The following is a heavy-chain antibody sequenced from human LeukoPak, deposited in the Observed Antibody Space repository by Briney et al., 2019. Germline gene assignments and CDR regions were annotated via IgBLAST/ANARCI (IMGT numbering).Heavy chain of an antibody. J-gene: IGHJ4*02. CDR1: GFTFSSYG. V-gene: IGHV3-30*02. CDR3: AKASGSYDYFDY. Sequence: PGESLRLSCAASGFTFSSYGMHWVRQAPGKGLEWVAFIRYDGSNKYYADSVKGRFTISRDNSKNTLYLQMNSLRAEDTAVYYCAKASGSYDYFDYWGQGTLVTVSS. CDR2: IRYDGSNK. D-gene: IGHD1-26*01.